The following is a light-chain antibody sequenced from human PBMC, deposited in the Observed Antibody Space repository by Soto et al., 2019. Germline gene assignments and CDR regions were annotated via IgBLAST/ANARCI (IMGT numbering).Light chain of an antibody. CDR1: QNIATY. V-gene: IGKV1-39*01. Sequence: DVQMTQSPSSLSASVGDGVTITCRASQNIATYLNWYQQKPGKAPKLLLSGASSLHSGVQSRFSGSGSGTDFTLTISSLQAEDFATYYCQQSYSTPLTFGGGTKVEI. J-gene: IGKJ4*01. CDR2: GAS. CDR3: QQSYSTPLT.